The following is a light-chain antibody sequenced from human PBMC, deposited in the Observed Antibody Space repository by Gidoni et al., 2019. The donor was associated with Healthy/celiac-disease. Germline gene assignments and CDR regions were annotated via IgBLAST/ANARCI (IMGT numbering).Light chain of an antibody. CDR3: QQYDNLPPFT. CDR1: QDISNY. V-gene: IGKV1-33*01. CDR2: DAS. J-gene: IGKJ3*01. Sequence: DLQMPPSPSSLSSSVGDRVTITCQASQDISNYLNWYQQKPGKAPKLLIYDASNLETGVPSRFSGSGSGTEFTFTISSLQPEDIATYYCQQYDNLPPFTFGPGTKVEIK.